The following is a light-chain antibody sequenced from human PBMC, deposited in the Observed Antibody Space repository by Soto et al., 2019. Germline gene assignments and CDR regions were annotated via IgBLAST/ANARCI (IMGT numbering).Light chain of an antibody. CDR1: SSDIGGYNY. J-gene: IGLJ1*01. CDR3: TSYTSSSTLL. V-gene: IGLV2-14*01. CDR2: EVS. Sequence: QSALTQPASVSASPGQSIAISCTGTSSDIGGYNYVSWYQQHPGKAPKLMIYEVSNRPSGVSDRFSGSKSGDTASLTISGLQPEDEADYYCTSYTSSSTLLFGTGTKLTVL.